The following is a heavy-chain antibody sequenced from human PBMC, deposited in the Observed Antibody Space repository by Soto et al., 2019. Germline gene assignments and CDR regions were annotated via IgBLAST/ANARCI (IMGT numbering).Heavy chain of an antibody. Sequence: WGALRLACAASGFTFISYEMNWVRHAPGEGREWVAYISISGITIYYADSVKGRFTISRDNAKNSLYLQMNSLRAADTAVYYCAREPPGSGWYLGAFDICGQGTMVTFSS. CDR3: AREPPGSGWYLGAFDI. CDR1: GFTFISYE. V-gene: IGHV3-48*03. J-gene: IGHJ3*02. D-gene: IGHD6-19*01. CDR2: ISISGITI.